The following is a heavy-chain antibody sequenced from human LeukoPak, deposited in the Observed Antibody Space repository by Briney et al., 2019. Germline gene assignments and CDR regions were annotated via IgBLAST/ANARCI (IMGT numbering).Heavy chain of an antibody. Sequence: PGGSLRLSCAASGFTFSSYAMSWVRQAPGKGLEWVSAISGSGGSTYYADSVKGRFTISRDNSKNTLYLQMNSLRAEDTAVYYCAKXLGVAVAGTVDYWGQGTLVTVSS. V-gene: IGHV3-23*01. D-gene: IGHD6-19*01. CDR3: AKXLGVAVAGTVDY. J-gene: IGHJ4*02. CDR1: GFTFSSYA. CDR2: ISGSGGST.